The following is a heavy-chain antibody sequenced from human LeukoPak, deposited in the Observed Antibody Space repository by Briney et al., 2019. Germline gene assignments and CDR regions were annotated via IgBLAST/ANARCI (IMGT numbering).Heavy chain of an antibody. CDR1: GFTSSSYW. J-gene: IGHJ4*02. Sequence: GGSLRLSCAASGFTSSSYWMSWVRQAPGKGLEWVANIKQDGSEKYYVDSVKGRFTISRDNAKNSLYLQMDSLRAEDTAVYYCARDMSVLWFGGFDYWGQGTLVTVSS. CDR2: IKQDGSEK. CDR3: ARDMSVLWFGGFDY. D-gene: IGHD3-10*01. V-gene: IGHV3-7*01.